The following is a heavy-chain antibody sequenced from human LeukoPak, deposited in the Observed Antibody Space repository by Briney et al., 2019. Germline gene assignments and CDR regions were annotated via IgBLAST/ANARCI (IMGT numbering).Heavy chain of an antibody. CDR1: GYTFTDNY. V-gene: IGHV1-2*02. J-gene: IGHJ5*02. CDR2: INPNSGGT. D-gene: IGHD2-21*01. CDR3: AKGDVVVMGGGNWFDP. Sequence: ASVKVSCKAFGYTFTDNYIHWVRQVPGQGLEWMGWINPNSGGTNYAQKFQGRVTMTRDTSISIAYMELSRLRSDDTAVYYCAKGDVVVMGGGNWFDPWGQGTLVTVSS.